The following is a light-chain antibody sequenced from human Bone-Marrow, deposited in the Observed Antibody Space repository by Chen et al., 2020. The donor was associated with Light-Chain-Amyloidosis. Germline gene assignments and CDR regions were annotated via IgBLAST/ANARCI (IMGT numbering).Light chain of an antibody. CDR3: QVWDRSSDRPV. J-gene: IGLJ3*02. Sequence: SYVLTQPSSVSVAPGQTATIACGGNNIGSTSVHWYQQMPGQAPLLVVYDDRDRPSGIPERLSGSNSGNTATLTISRVEAGDEADYYCQVWDRSSDRPVFGGGTKLTVL. CDR2: DDR. V-gene: IGLV3-21*02. CDR1: NIGSTS.